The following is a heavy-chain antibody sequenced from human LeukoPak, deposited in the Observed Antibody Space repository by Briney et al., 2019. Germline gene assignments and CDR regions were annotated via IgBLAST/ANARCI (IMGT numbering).Heavy chain of an antibody. CDR2: INPSDAST. D-gene: IGHD6-19*01. CDR1: GYTFTSYY. V-gene: IGHV1-46*01. CDR3: ARERKAVPGLYYSDS. J-gene: IGHJ4*02. Sequence: ASVKVSCKASGYTFTSYYMHWVRQAPGQGLEWMAIINPSDASTAYAQKFQGRITVTRDTSTSTVYMELSSLRSEDTAVYYCARERKAVPGLYYSDSWGQGTLVTVPS.